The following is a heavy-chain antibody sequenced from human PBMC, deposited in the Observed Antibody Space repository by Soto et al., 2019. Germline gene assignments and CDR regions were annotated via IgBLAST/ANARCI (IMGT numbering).Heavy chain of an antibody. V-gene: IGHV4-31*03. CDR3: ARVFQSVGRHTKIFGVVRDSWFDP. CDR1: GGSISSGGYY. CDR2: IYYSGST. D-gene: IGHD3-3*01. Sequence: QVQLQESGPGLVKPSQTLSLTCTVSGGSISSGGYYWSWIRQHPGKGLEWIGYIYYSGSTYYNPSLKSRVTISVDTSKNQFSLKLSSVTAADTAVYYCARVFQSVGRHTKIFGVVRDSWFDPWGQGTLVTVSS. J-gene: IGHJ5*02.